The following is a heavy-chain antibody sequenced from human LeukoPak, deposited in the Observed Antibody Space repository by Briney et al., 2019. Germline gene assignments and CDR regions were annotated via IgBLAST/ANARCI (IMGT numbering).Heavy chain of an antibody. CDR3: ARPRLYGGNYPGHFDY. CDR1: GGTFSSYA. Sequence: SVKVSCKASGGTFSSYAISWVRQAPGQGLEWMGGIIPIFGTANYAQKFQGRVTITADESTSTAYMELSSLRSEDTAVYYCARPRLYGGNYPGHFDYWGQGTLVTVSS. CDR2: IIPIFGTA. V-gene: IGHV1-69*13. D-gene: IGHD4-23*01. J-gene: IGHJ4*02.